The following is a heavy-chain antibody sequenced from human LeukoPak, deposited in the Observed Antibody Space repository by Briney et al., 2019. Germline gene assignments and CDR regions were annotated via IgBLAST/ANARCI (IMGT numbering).Heavy chain of an antibody. CDR2: MNPNSGNT. J-gene: IGHJ4*02. D-gene: IGHD3-10*01. CDR1: GYTFTSYD. V-gene: IGHV1-8*03. Sequence: GASVKVSCKASGYTFTSYDINWVRQATGQGLEWMGGMNPNSGNTGYAQKFQGRVTITRNTSISTAYMELSSLRSEDTAVYYCARVSSGSLKVYYFDYWGQGTLVTVSS. CDR3: ARVSSGSLKVYYFDY.